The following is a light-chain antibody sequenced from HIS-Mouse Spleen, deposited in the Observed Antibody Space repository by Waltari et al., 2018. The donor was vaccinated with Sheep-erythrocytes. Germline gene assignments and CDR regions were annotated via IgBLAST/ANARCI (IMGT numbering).Light chain of an antibody. Sequence: QSALTQPASVSGSPGQSITISCTGTSSDVGSYNLVSWYQQHPGKAPKLMIYEGSKRPSGFSNRFSGSKSGNTASLTISGLQAEDEADYYCCSYAGSSTFHVFGTGTKVTVL. CDR3: CSYAGSSTFHV. V-gene: IGLV2-23*01. J-gene: IGLJ1*01. CDR1: SSDVGSYNL. CDR2: EGS.